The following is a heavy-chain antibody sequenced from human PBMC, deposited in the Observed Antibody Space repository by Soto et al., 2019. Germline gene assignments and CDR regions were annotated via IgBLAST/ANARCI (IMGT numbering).Heavy chain of an antibody. J-gene: IGHJ4*02. V-gene: IGHV3-74*01. Sequence: GGSLSLSCAASGFTFSSYWMHWVRQAPGKGLVWVSRINSDGSSTSYADSVKGRFTISRDNAKNTLYLQMNSLRAEDTAGYYCARWEHMSAAVDYWGQGTLVTVSS. CDR3: ARWEHMSAAVDY. CDR1: GFTFSSYW. CDR2: INSDGSST. D-gene: IGHD1-26*01.